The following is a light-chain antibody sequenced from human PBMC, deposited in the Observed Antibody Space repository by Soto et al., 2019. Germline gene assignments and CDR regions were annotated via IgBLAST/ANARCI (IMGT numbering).Light chain of an antibody. CDR2: AAS. J-gene: IGKJ1*01. V-gene: IGKV1-39*01. CDR1: QSISSY. Sequence: DIQMTQSPSSLSASVGDRVTITCRASQSISSYLNWYQQKPGKAPKLLIYAASSLQSGVPSRFSSSGSGTDFTLTISSLQPEDFATYYCQQSYRTPPTFGQAAKVDIK. CDR3: QQSYRTPPT.